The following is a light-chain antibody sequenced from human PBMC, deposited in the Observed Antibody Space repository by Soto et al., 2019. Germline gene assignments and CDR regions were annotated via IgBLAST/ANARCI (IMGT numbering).Light chain of an antibody. V-gene: IGKV3-15*01. CDR1: QGVSSN. Sequence: EIGMTQAPATLSVSPGERATLSCRASQGVSSNLTWYQQKPGQAPRLLIYGASTMATGIPARFSGSGSGTEFTLTISSLQSEDFAVYSCQQYNNWPPITFGQGTRLEIK. CDR3: QQYNNWPPIT. CDR2: GAS. J-gene: IGKJ5*01.